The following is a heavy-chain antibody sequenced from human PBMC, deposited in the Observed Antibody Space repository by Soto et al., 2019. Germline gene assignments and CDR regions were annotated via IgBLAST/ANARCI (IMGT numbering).Heavy chain of an antibody. J-gene: IGHJ1*01. CDR3: AKDCGGDCWSQH. V-gene: IGHV3-30*18. D-gene: IGHD2-21*02. CDR2: ISYDGSNK. CDR1: GFTFSSYG. Sequence: PGGSLRLSCAASGFTFSSYGMHWVRQAPGKGLEWVAVISYDGSNKYYADSVKGRFTISRDNSKNTLYLQMNSLRAEDTAVYYCAKDCGGDCWSQHWGQGTLVTVSS.